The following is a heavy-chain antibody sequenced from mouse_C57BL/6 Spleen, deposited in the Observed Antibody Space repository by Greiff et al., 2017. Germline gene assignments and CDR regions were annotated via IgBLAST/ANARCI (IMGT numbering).Heavy chain of an antibody. CDR3: ARGRDYYGMVDY. J-gene: IGHJ4*01. Sequence: QVQLQQPGAELVRPGSSVKLSCKASGYTFTSYWMDWVKQRPGQGLEWIGNIYPSDSETHYNQKFKDKATLTVDKSSSTAYMQLSRLTSEDSAVYYCARGRDYYGMVDYWGQGTSVTVSS. CDR1: GYTFTSYW. D-gene: IGHD1-1*01. CDR2: IYPSDSET. V-gene: IGHV1-61*01.